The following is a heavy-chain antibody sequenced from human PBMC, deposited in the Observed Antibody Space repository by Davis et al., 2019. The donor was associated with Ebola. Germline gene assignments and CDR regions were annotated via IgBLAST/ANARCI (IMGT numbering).Heavy chain of an antibody. D-gene: IGHD6-19*01. V-gene: IGHV4-59*08. CDR1: GGSISSYY. CDR2: IYYSGST. Sequence: SETLSLTCTVSGGSISSYYWSWIRQPPGKGLEWIGYIYYSGSTNYNPSLKSRVTISVDTSKNQFSLKLSSVTAADTAMYYCARAGQWLAGYGMDVWGKGTTVTVSS. CDR3: ARAGQWLAGYGMDV. J-gene: IGHJ6*04.